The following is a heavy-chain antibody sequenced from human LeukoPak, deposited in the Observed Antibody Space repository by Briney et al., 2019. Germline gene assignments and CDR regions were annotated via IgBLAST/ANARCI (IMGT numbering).Heavy chain of an antibody. J-gene: IGHJ4*02. CDR2: IYSGGTT. V-gene: IGHV3-53*01. CDR3: ARAFGLTDY. D-gene: IGHD3/OR15-3a*01. CDR1: GFTVSSTY. Sequence: GGSLRLSCAASGFTVSSTYMTWVRQAPGKGLEWVSLIYSGGTTYYADSVKGRFTISRDNAKNSLYLQMNSLRDEDTAVYYCARAFGLTDYWGQGTLVTVSS.